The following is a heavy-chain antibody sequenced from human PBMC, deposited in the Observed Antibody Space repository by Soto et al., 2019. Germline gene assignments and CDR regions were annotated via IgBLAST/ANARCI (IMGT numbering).Heavy chain of an antibody. J-gene: IGHJ4*02. V-gene: IGHV1-69*13. CDR3: AREFREYYYDSSGYYLYFDY. CDR2: IIPIFGTA. CDR1: GGTFSSYA. Sequence: GASVKVSCKASGGTFSSYAISWVRQAPGQGLEWMGGIIPIFGTANYAQKFQGRVTITADESTSTAYMELSSLRSEDTAVYYCAREFREYYYDSSGYYLYFDYWGQGTLVTVS. D-gene: IGHD3-22*01.